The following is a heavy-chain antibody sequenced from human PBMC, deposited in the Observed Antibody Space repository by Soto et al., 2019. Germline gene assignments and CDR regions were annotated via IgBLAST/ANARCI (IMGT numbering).Heavy chain of an antibody. CDR2: IQQDGSEK. CDR3: ARGGRIRASGWFDY. CDR1: RFTFSTYW. D-gene: IGHD6-19*01. Sequence: EVQLVESGGGLVQPGGSLRLSCAASRFTFSTYWMSWVRQAPGKGLEWVANIQQDGSEKYYVDSVKGRFTISRDNAKNSLYLQMNSLRAEDTAVYYCARGGRIRASGWFDYWGLGTLVTVSS. J-gene: IGHJ4*02. V-gene: IGHV3-7*03.